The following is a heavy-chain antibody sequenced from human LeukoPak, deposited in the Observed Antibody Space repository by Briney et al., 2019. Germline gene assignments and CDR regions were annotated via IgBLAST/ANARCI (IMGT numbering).Heavy chain of an antibody. V-gene: IGHV3-53*01. D-gene: IGHD1-26*01. CDR1: GFTVSSNY. CDR3: AKDRRVGATKGLGAFDK. CDR2: IYSGVST. J-gene: IGHJ3*02. Sequence: GGSLRLSCAASGFTVSSNYMSWVRQAPGKGLEWVSVIYSGVSTYYGDSVKGRFTISRDNSKNTLYLQMNSLRAEDTAVYYCAKDRRVGATKGLGAFDKWGQGTMVIVSS.